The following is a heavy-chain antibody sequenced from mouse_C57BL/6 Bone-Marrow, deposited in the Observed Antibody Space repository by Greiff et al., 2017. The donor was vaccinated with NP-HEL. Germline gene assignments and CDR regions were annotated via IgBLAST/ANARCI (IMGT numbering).Heavy chain of an antibody. V-gene: IGHV1-85*01. CDR1: GYTFTSYD. CDR2: IYPRDGST. D-gene: IGHD3-2*02. Sequence: QVQLKESGPELVKPGASVKLSCKASGYTFTSYDINWVKQRPGQGLELIGWIYPRDGSTKYNEKFKGKATLTVDTSSSTAYMELHSLTSEDSAVYFCARSGTAQATDYFDYWGQGTTLTVSS. CDR3: ARSGTAQATDYFDY. J-gene: IGHJ2*01.